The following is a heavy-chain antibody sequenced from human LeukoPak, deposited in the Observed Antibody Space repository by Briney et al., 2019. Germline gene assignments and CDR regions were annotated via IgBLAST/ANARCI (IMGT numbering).Heavy chain of an antibody. CDR2: IIPIFGTA. CDR3: ARGVRYYGSGSYYPLDV. Sequence: GSSVKVSCKASGGTFSSYAISWVRQDPGQGLEWMGGIIPIFGTANYAQKFQGRVTITADESTSTAYMELSSLRSEDTAVYYCARGVRYYGSGSYYPLDVWGQGTTVTVSS. V-gene: IGHV1-69*01. CDR1: GGTFSSYA. J-gene: IGHJ6*02. D-gene: IGHD3-10*01.